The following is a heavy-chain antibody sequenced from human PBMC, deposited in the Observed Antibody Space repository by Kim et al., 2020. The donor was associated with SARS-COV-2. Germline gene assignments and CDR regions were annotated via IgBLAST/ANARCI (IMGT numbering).Heavy chain of an antibody. J-gene: IGHJ5*02. CDR2: IYPGDSDT. CDR3: ARRGGATTIRSNWFDP. D-gene: IGHD1-26*01. CDR1: GYSFTSYW. Sequence: GESLKISCKGSGYSFTSYWIGWVRQMPGKGLEWMGIIYPGDSDTRYSPSFQGQVTISADKSISTAYLQWSSLKASDTAMYYCARRGGATTIRSNWFDPWGEGALVTVSS. V-gene: IGHV5-51*01.